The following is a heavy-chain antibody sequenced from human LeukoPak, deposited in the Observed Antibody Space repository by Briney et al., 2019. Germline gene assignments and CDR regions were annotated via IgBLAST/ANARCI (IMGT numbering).Heavy chain of an antibody. CDR1: GGSISSFY. V-gene: IGHV4-59*01. CDR2: IYYSGST. CDR3: ARTSTRLDAFDI. J-gene: IGHJ3*02. D-gene: IGHD1-1*01. Sequence: PETLSLTCTVSGGSISSFYWSWIRQPPGKGLEWIGYIYYSGSTNYNPSLKSRVTISVDTSKNQFSLKLSSVTAADTAVYYCARTSTRLDAFDIWGQGTMVTVSS.